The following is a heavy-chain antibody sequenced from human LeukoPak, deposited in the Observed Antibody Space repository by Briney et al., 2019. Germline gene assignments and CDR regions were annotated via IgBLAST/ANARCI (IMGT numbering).Heavy chain of an antibody. Sequence: ASVKVSCKVSVYTLTELAIHWVRQAPGKGLEWMGAFDPEDGGTIYAQKFQGRITLTEDTSTDTAYMELRSLSSEDTAVYYCATARVRFGELSLPEVRDDWGQGTLISVSS. V-gene: IGHV1-24*01. D-gene: IGHD3-16*02. CDR2: FDPEDGGT. CDR1: VYTLTELA. J-gene: IGHJ4*02. CDR3: ATARVRFGELSLPEVRDD.